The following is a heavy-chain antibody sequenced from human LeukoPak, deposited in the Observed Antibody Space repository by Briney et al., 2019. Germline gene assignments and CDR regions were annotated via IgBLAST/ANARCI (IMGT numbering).Heavy chain of an antibody. D-gene: IGHD6-13*01. CDR3: ARGPIRVSSSWFY. J-gene: IGHJ4*02. V-gene: IGHV1-3*01. CDR1: GYTFTNYA. CDR2: INAGNGNT. Sequence: GASVKVSCKASGYTFTNYAMHWVRQAPGQRLEWMGWINAGNGNTKYSQKFQGRVTITRDTSASTAYMELSSLRSEDTAVYYCARGPIRVSSSWFYWGQGTLVTVSS.